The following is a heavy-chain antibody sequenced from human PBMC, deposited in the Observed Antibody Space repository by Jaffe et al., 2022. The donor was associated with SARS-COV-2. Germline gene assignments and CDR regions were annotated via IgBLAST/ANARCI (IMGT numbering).Heavy chain of an antibody. CDR1: GFTFSSYS. Sequence: EVQLVESGGGLVKPGGSLRLSCAASGFTFSSYSMNWVRQAPGKGLEWVSSISSSSSYIYYADSVKGRFTISRDNAKNSLYLQMNSLRAEDTAVYYCARDKGGGRGDFDLWGRGTLVTVSS. D-gene: IGHD3-10*01. CDR3: ARDKGGGRGDFDL. V-gene: IGHV3-21*01. CDR2: ISSSSSYI. J-gene: IGHJ2*01.